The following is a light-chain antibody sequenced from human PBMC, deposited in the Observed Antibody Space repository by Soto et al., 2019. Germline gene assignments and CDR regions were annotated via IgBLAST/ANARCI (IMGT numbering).Light chain of an antibody. CDR3: NKYAHSPLT. J-gene: IGKJ4*01. V-gene: IGKV3-20*01. CDR1: QSVSSSY. Sequence: EIVLPQSPGTLSLSPGARATLSCRASQSVSSSYLAWYQQKPGQAPRLLIYGASSRATGIPDRFSASGSGTDFTLTVSRLEPEEFAVYYCNKYAHSPLTVGGGTKVDIK. CDR2: GAS.